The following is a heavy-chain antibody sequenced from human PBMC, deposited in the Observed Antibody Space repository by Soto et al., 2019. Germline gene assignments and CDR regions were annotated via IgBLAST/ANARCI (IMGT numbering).Heavy chain of an antibody. CDR3: ARDLAAGDY. J-gene: IGHJ4*02. Sequence: QVQLVQSGAEVKKPGASVKLSCRTSGYTFTHYYIHWVRQAPGQGLEWRAISNPASGSTNYAQDFQGRVTLTMDTSTTTVYMELSGLRAEDTAIFYCARDLAAGDYWGQGTLVTVSS. CDR2: SNPASGST. CDR1: GYTFTHYY. D-gene: IGHD6-13*01. V-gene: IGHV1-46*01.